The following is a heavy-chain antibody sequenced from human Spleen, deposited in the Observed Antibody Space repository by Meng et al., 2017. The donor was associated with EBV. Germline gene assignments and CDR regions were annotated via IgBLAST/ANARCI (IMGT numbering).Heavy chain of an antibody. Sequence: HLVPSGAEVKKPGASVKISCKASGYGFSNYAIHWVRQAPGQGLEWMGRINPRSGGTNYAQKFQGRVTMTRDTSITTAYMDLSRLRSDDTAVYFCVRDTAMVNWLEFWGRGTLVTVSS. CDR1: GYGFSNYA. J-gene: IGHJ5*01. V-gene: IGHV1-2*06. CDR2: INPRSGGT. D-gene: IGHD5-18*01. CDR3: VRDTAMVNWLEF.